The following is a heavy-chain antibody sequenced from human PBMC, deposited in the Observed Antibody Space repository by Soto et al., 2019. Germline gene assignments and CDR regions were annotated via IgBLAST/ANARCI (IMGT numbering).Heavy chain of an antibody. Sequence: GGSLRLSCAASGFTFSSYSMNWVRQAPGKGLEWVSSISSSSSYIYYADSVKGRFTISRDNAKNSLYLQMSSLRAEDTAVYYCARASSGYGYYFDYWGQGALVTVS. D-gene: IGHD3-22*01. J-gene: IGHJ4*02. CDR1: GFTFSSYS. V-gene: IGHV3-21*04. CDR3: ARASSGYGYYFDY. CDR2: ISSSSSYI.